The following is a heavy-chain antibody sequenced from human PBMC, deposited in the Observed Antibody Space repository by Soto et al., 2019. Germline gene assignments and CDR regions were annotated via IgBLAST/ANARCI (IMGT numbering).Heavy chain of an antibody. CDR3: ARDLRPYDSSGYYLYYYYGMDV. CDR2: ISAYNGNT. V-gene: IGHV1-18*04. Sequence: GASVKVSCKASGYTFTSYGISWVRQAPGQGLEWMGWISAYNGNTNYAQKFQGRVTMTRDTSISTAYMELSRLRSDDTAVYYCARDLRPYDSSGYYLYYYYGMDVWGQGTTVTVSS. J-gene: IGHJ6*02. D-gene: IGHD3-22*01. CDR1: GYTFTSYG.